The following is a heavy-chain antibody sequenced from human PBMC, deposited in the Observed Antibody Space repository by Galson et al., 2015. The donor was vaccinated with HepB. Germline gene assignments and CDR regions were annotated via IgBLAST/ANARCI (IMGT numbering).Heavy chain of an antibody. D-gene: IGHD3-10*01. J-gene: IGHJ4*02. CDR1: GFTFSDYS. V-gene: IGHV3-11*01. Sequence: SLRLSCAASGFTFSDYSMSWVRQAPGMGLECISYISNSGDVVYYADSLKGRFTISRDNANSTLYLQINSLRAEDTAVYYCASDRGFHTFDYWGQGTLVAVSS. CDR3: ASDRGFHTFDY. CDR2: ISNSGDVV.